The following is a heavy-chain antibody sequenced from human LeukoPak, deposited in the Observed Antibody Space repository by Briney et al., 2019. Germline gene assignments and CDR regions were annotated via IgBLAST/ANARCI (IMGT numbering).Heavy chain of an antibody. V-gene: IGHV3-21*01. D-gene: IGHD1-1*01. CDR2: ISSSSSYI. CDR3: ARDSTGTVYYYGMDV. CDR1: GFTFSSYS. J-gene: IGHJ6*02. Sequence: PGGSLRLSCAASGFTFSSYSMNWVRQAPGKGLEWVSSISSSSSYIYYAHSVKGRFTISRDNAKHSLYLQMNSLRAEDTAVYYCARDSTGTVYYYGMDVWGQGTTVTVS.